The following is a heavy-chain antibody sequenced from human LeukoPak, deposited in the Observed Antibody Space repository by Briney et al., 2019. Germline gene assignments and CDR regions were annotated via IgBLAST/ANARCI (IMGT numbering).Heavy chain of an antibody. V-gene: IGHV1-46*01. CDR2: INPSGGST. Sequence: ASVKVSCKASGYTFTGYYMHWVRQAPGQGLEWMGIINPSGGSTGYAQKFQGRVTMTRDTSTSTVYMELSSLRSEDTAVYYCAALGELVDIVAPVYGMDVWGQGTTVTVSS. J-gene: IGHJ6*02. CDR3: AALGELVDIVAPVYGMDV. D-gene: IGHD5-12*01. CDR1: GYTFTGYY.